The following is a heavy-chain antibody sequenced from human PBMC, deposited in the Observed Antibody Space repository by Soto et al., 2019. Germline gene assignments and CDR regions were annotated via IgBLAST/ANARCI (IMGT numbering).Heavy chain of an antibody. D-gene: IGHD2-21*01. CDR1: GFIFSHAW. J-gene: IGHJ5*02. V-gene: IGHV3-15*07. Sequence: EVQLVVSGGDLVKPGGSLRLSCAASGFIFSHAWFHWVRQPPGKGLELVGRVKNNGGATDYAASVKGRFTISRDDSKDTVYLQMSSLRTEDTAIYYCAAELGPAYDSNNWFEPWGQGTLVTGSS. CDR2: VKNNGGAT. CDR3: AAELGPAYDSNNWFEP.